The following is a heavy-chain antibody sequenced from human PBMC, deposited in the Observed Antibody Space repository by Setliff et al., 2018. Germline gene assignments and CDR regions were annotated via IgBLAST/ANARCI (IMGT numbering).Heavy chain of an antibody. V-gene: IGHV3-7*01. D-gene: IGHD4-17*01. CDR2: IKQDGSEK. J-gene: IGHJ4*02. CDR1: GFSFSNYW. Sequence: GGSLRLSCAASGFSFSNYWMSWVRQAPGKGLEWVANIKQDGSEKYYVDSVKGRFTISRDNAKNSLYLQMNSLRAEDTAVYYCARNDCGDYYFDYWGQGTLVTVSS. CDR3: ARNDCGDYYFDY.